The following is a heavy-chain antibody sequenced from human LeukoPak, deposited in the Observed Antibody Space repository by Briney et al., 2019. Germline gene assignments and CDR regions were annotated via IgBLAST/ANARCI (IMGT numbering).Heavy chain of an antibody. D-gene: IGHD2-2*01. CDR2: ISYSGST. CDR1: GGSISSSH. J-gene: IGHJ3*02. V-gene: IGHV4-59*08. Sequence: PSETLSLTRTLSGGSISSSHWSWVRQPPGKGLEWFGYISYSGSTNYNPSLRSRVTISKDTFKNQFSLKLSSVTAADTAVYYCARLCSSTSCYVSFDIWGQGTMVTVSS. CDR3: ARLCSSTSCYVSFDI.